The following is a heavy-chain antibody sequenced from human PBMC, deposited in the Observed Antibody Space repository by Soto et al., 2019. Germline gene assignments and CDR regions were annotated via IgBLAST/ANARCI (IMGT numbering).Heavy chain of an antibody. CDR1: GGAFSGYF. D-gene: IGHD3-16*02. Sequence: SETLSLTCAFYGGAFSGYFWSWIRQPPGKGLEFIGEINHRGSTSYKPSLKSRSTRALYTWKKHFFLNLRSVTAADTAVYYCARVVIPVRAFDIWGQGTMVT. J-gene: IGHJ3*02. CDR2: INHRGST. V-gene: IGHV4-34*01. CDR3: ARVVIPVRAFDI.